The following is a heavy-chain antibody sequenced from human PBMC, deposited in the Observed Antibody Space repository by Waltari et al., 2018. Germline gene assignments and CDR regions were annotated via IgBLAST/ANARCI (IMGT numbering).Heavy chain of an antibody. Sequence: QLELQESGPGLVKPSETLSLTCSVAGGSTSRRGYYWVWIRQPPGKGLEWIGSIYYSGTTYYTPSLNSRVTISVDTSKNQFSLKLTSVTAADTAMYFCARQSYYDESGHDWGQGTLVTVSS. CDR3: ARQSYYDESGHD. J-gene: IGHJ4*02. D-gene: IGHD3-22*01. CDR2: IYYSGTT. V-gene: IGHV4-39*01. CDR1: GGSTSRRGYY.